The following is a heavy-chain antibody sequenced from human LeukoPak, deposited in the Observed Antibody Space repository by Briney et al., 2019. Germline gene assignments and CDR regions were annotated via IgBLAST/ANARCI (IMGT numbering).Heavy chain of an antibody. CDR3: ARDYRTGFDY. J-gene: IGHJ4*02. CDR1: SYTFTNYA. CDR2: INPSGGST. D-gene: IGHD7-27*01. Sequence: ASVKVSCKASSYTFTNYAFTWGRQAPGQGLEWMGIINPSGGSTSYAQKFQGRVTITRDMSTSIVYMELSSLRSEDTAVYYCARDYRTGFDYWGQGTLVTVSS. V-gene: IGHV1-46*01.